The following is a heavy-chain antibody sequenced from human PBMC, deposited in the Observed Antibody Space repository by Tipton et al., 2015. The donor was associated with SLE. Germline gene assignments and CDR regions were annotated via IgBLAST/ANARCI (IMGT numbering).Heavy chain of an antibody. V-gene: IGHV1-18*01. Sequence: QSGPEVKKPGASVKVSCKASGYTFTSYGISWVRQAPGQGLEWMGWISAYNGNTNYAQKLQGRVTMTTDTSTSTAYMELRSLRSDDTAVYYCARVRGNYYDSSGYYRYFDYWGQGTLVPVSS. CDR1: GYTFTSYG. CDR2: ISAYNGNT. D-gene: IGHD3-22*01. J-gene: IGHJ4*02. CDR3: ARVRGNYYDSSGYYRYFDY.